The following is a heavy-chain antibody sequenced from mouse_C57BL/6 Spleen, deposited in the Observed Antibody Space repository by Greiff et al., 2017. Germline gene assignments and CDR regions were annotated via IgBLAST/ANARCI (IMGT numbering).Heavy chain of an antibody. CDR2: IHPNSGST. J-gene: IGHJ2*01. V-gene: IGHV1-64*01. Sequence: QVQLQQPGAELVQPGASVKLSCKASGYTFTSYWMHWVKQRPGQGLEWIGMIHPNSGSTNNNEKFKSKATLTVDKSSSPAYMQLSSLTSEDAAIDYCARVGYGSSLDYWGQGTTLTVSS. D-gene: IGHD1-1*01. CDR3: ARVGYGSSLDY. CDR1: GYTFTSYW.